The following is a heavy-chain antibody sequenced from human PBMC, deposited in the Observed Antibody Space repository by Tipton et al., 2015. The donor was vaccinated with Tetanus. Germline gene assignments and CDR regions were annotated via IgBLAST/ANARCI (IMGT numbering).Heavy chain of an antibody. CDR2: ISSSGGTI. Sequence: SLRLSCAASGFTFSSYEMNWVRQAPGKGLEWVSYISSSGGTIYYADSVKGRFTISRDNAKNSLYLQMNSLRAEDTAVYYCAREHPRVGMDVWGQGTTVTFSS. CDR1: GFTFSSYE. CDR3: AREHPRVGMDV. J-gene: IGHJ6*02. V-gene: IGHV3-48*03.